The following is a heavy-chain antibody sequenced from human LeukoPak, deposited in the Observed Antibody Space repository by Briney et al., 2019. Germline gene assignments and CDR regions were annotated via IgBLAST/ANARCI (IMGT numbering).Heavy chain of an antibody. CDR1: GGSISSDNYH. CDR2: IHYRGNT. Sequence: SETLSLTCTVSGGSISSDNYHWSWLRQHPGKGLEWIGYIHYRGNTYYNPSLESRVTVSADTSKNQFSLKLSSVTAADTAVYYCAREKAYDSSVSYSNPFDFWGLGTLVTVSS. D-gene: IGHD3-22*01. V-gene: IGHV4-31*03. CDR3: AREKAYDSSVSYSNPFDF. J-gene: IGHJ4*02.